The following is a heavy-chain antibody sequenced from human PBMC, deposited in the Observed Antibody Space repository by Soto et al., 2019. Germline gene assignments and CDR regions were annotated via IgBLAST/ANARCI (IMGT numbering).Heavy chain of an antibody. CDR2: IHCDGITT. V-gene: IGHV3-30*02. Sequence: GGSLRLSCASSGFPFSNYCMHWFRQAPGKGLVWVSAIHCDGITTPYADSVKGRFTISRDNSKNMLYLQMDSLRYEDTAVYYCAKDKSGRSGWFGGVGLYYFDYWGQGTPVTVSS. CDR3: AKDKSGRSGWFGGVGLYYFDY. J-gene: IGHJ4*02. D-gene: IGHD6-19*01. CDR1: GFPFSNYC.